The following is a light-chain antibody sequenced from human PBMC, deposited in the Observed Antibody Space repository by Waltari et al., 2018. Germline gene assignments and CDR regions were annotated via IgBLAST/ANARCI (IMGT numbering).Light chain of an antibody. J-gene: IGKJ1*01. CDR3: QQYRSTLWT. CDR1: QSVLFSTNNKNY. V-gene: IGKV4-1*01. Sequence: DIVMTQSPDSLAVSLGERATINCNSSQSVLFSTNNKNYLAWYQHKTGQPPKLLFYWASTRESGVPDRFSGSGSGTDFTLTISSLQAEDVAVYYCQQYRSTLWTFGQGTRVEIK. CDR2: WAS.